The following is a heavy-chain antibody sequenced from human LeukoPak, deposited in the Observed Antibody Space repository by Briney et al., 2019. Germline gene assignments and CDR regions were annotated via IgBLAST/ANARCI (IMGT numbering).Heavy chain of an antibody. D-gene: IGHD5-24*01. V-gene: IGHV1-2*02. Sequence: GASVTVSFKASGYTFTVYYMDWVRHGPGQGLEWMGWINPTCGGTNYAQKFSGRVTMTRDTSNSTAYMELSMMRYDDTAVYYCSRSTRRDFAYGGQGTLVTVSS. J-gene: IGHJ4*02. CDR2: INPTCGGT. CDR1: GYTFTVYY. CDR3: SRSTRRDFAY.